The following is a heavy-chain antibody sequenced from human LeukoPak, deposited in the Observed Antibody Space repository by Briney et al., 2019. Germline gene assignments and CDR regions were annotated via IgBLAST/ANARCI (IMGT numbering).Heavy chain of an antibody. CDR2: IIPIFGTA. V-gene: IGHV1-69*05. Sequence: SVTVSCKASGGTFSSYAISWVRQAPGQGLKWMGGIIPIFGTANYAQKFQGRVTITTDESTSTAYMELSSLRSEDTAVYYCTRIAAAGTDFDYWGQGTLVTVSS. CDR3: TRIAAAGTDFDY. CDR1: GGTFSSYA. D-gene: IGHD6-13*01. J-gene: IGHJ4*02.